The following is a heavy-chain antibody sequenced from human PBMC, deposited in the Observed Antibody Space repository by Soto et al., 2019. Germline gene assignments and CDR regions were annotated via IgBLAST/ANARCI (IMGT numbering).Heavy chain of an antibody. J-gene: IGHJ4*02. CDR3: ARDRCTNGVCYAPSDY. CDR1: GFTFITGG. CDR2: ISSNGRST. Sequence: PGGSVRLSCATSGFTFITGGMHWVRQAPGKGLEYVSAISSNGRSTYYANSVKGRFTISRDNSKNTLYLQMDSLRAEDMAVYYCARDRCTNGVCYAPSDYWGQGTLVTVSS. V-gene: IGHV3-64*01. D-gene: IGHD2-8*01.